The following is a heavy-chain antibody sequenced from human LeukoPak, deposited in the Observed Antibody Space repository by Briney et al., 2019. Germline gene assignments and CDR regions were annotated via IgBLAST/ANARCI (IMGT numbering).Heavy chain of an antibody. CDR2: IKSKTDGGTT. CDR1: GFTFSSYW. Sequence: GGSLRLSCAASGFTFSSYWMSWVRQAPGKGLEWVGRIKSKTDGGTTDYAAPVKGRFTISRDDSKNTLYLQMNSLKTEDTAVYYCTTDYGSGSYYRYYYYYMDVWGKGTTVTISS. D-gene: IGHD3-10*01. J-gene: IGHJ6*03. CDR3: TTDYGSGSYYRYYYYYMDV. V-gene: IGHV3-15*01.